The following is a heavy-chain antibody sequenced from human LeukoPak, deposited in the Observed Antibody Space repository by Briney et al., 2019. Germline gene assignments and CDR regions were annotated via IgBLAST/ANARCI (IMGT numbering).Heavy chain of an antibody. D-gene: IGHD6-19*01. CDR2: ISSSGHYI. V-gene: IGHV3-21*01. Sequence: GGSLTLSCAPSGFTFTAYSMNWVRQARGRGLEWISFISSSGHYIYYADSLKGRFTISRDNANSSLYLQISTLRAEDTAVYYCTRQWLRVMDVWGKGTTVTVSS. J-gene: IGHJ6*04. CDR1: GFTFTAYS. CDR3: TRQWLRVMDV.